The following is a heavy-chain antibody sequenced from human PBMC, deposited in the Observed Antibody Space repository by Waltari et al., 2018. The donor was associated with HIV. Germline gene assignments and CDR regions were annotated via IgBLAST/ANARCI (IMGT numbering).Heavy chain of an antibody. CDR3: ARGGYRGPGLIPNFDY. D-gene: IGHD1-26*01. CDR1: GYTFTGYY. J-gene: IGHJ4*02. CDR2: INPNRGGT. Sequence: QVQLVQSGAEGKKPGASVTVSCKASGYTFTGYYLPWVRRATGQGREWMGLINPNRGGTNYAQKFQGRVTMTRDTSISTAYMELSRLRSDDTAVYYCARGGYRGPGLIPNFDYWGQGTLVTVSS. V-gene: IGHV1-2*02.